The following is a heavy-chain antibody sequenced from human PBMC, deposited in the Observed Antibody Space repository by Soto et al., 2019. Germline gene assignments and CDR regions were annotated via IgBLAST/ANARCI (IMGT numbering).Heavy chain of an antibody. J-gene: IGHJ6*03. CDR1: GGTFSSYT. V-gene: IGHV1-69*02. CDR3: ARGGIAVAGTEPSFYYMDV. Sequence: SVKVSCKASGGTFSSYTISWVRQAPGQGLEWMGRIIPILGIANYAQKFQGRVTITADKSTSTAYMELSSLRSEDTAVYYCARGGIAVAGTEPSFYYMDVWGKGTTVTVSS. CDR2: IIPILGIA. D-gene: IGHD6-19*01.